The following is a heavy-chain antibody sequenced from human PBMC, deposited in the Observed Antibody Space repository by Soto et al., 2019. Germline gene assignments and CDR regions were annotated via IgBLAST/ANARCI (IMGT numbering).Heavy chain of an antibody. J-gene: IGHJ6*02. CDR3: AKDGAGTYYGVEV. D-gene: IGHD6-19*01. Sequence: GGSLRLSCVASGFTFSSYAMSCVRQAPGKGLEWVSGISGGGSITYYADSVKGRFTISRDNSKNTLYVQMNSLRAEDTAVYYCAKDGAGTYYGVEVWGQGTTVTVSS. V-gene: IGHV3-23*01. CDR1: GFTFSSYA. CDR2: ISGGGSIT.